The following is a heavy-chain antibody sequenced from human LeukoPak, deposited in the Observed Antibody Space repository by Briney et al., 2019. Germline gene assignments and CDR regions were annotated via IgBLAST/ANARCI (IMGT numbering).Heavy chain of an antibody. V-gene: IGHV3-23*01. CDR2: ISGSGGST. CDR3: AKFRSPSDY. CDR1: GFTXXXYA. D-gene: IGHD3-10*01. Sequence: GFTXXXYAMSWVRQAPGKGLEWVSAISGSGGSTYYADSVKGRFTISRDNSKNTLYLQMNSLRAEDTAVYYCAKFRSPSDYWGQGTLVTVSS. J-gene: IGHJ4*02.